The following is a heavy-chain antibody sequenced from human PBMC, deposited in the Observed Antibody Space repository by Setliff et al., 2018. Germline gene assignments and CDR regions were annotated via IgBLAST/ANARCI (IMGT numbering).Heavy chain of an antibody. J-gene: IGHJ6*03. V-gene: IGHV4-59*11. Sequence: SETLSLTCTVSGDSISGRFWNWIRQTPDKGLEWIGRVYYSGLDDLNPSLQSRLTISVDTSKKQFSLILTSVTAADTAIYYCARGITPTTRPGYYYMDVWGKGTTVTVSS. CDR2: VYYSGLD. D-gene: IGHD3-16*01. CDR1: GDSISGRF. CDR3: ARGITPTTRPGYYYMDV.